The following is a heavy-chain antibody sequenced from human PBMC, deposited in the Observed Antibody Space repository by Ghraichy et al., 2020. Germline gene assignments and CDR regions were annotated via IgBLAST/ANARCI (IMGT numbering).Heavy chain of an antibody. CDR3: AKGVRSGSSPSHFDY. V-gene: IGHV3-23*01. J-gene: IGHJ4*02. D-gene: IGHD1-26*01. CDR2: ISGSGGST. Sequence: GGSLRLSCAASGFTFSSYAMSWVRQAPGKGLEWVSAISGSGGSTYYADSVKGRFTISRDNSKNTLYLQMNSLRAEDTAVYYCAKGVRSGSSPSHFDYWGQGTLVTVSS. CDR1: GFTFSSYA.